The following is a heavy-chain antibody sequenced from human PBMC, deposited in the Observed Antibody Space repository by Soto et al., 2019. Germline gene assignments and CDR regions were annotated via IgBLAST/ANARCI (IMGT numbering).Heavy chain of an antibody. CDR2: IFYSGLT. Sequence: PSETLSLTCTVSGGSIRSGGYYWSWIRQHPGKGLEWIGFIFYSGLTYYNPSLKSRVTLSVDTSKNQFSLKLSSVTAADTAVYYCARWYSRLPGEYNWFDPWGQGTLVTVSS. V-gene: IGHV4-31*03. CDR3: ARWYSRLPGEYNWFDP. D-gene: IGHD1-26*01. CDR1: GGSIRSGGYY. J-gene: IGHJ5*02.